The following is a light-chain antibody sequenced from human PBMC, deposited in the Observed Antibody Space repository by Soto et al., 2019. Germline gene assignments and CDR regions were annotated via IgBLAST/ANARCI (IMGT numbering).Light chain of an antibody. V-gene: IGKV3-20*01. Sequence: IVLTQSPGTLSLSPGDRATLACRASQSVRSSLAWYHHKPGEAPRLLIYGASTRATGIPDRFSGSGSGTDFTLTISRLEPEDFAVYYCQQYGSSPRTFGQGTKVDIK. J-gene: IGKJ1*01. CDR3: QQYGSSPRT. CDR2: GAS. CDR1: QSVRSS.